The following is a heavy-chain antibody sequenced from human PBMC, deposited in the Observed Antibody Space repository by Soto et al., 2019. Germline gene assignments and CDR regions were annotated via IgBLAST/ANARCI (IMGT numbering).Heavy chain of an antibody. J-gene: IGHJ4*02. V-gene: IGHV4-39*01. CDR3: ARHTPAISISDH. D-gene: IGHD2-15*01. Sequence: SETLSLTCTVSGGSISSSSYYLGWIRQPPGKGLEWIGSIYYSGSTYYNPSLKSRVTISIDTSKNQFSLKLSSVTAADTAFYYCARHTPAISISDHWGQGTLVTVSS. CDR1: GGSISSSSYY. CDR2: IYYSGST.